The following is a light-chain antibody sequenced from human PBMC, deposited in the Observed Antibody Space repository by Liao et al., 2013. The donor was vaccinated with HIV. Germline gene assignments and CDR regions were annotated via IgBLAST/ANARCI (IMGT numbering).Light chain of an antibody. CDR3: QVWDTGSDHPV. Sequence: SYELTQPPSVSVAPGQTARIACSGDKLGVKYASWYQQKPGQSPVLVIYQDKNRPSGIPERFSGSNSGNTATLTISGTQAMDEADYYCQVWDTGSDHPVFGGGTQLTVL. J-gene: IGLJ3*02. CDR1: KLGVKY. CDR2: QDK. V-gene: IGLV3-1*01.